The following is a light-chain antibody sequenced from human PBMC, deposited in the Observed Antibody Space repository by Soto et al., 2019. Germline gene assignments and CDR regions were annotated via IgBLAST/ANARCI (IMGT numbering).Light chain of an antibody. J-gene: IGKJ5*01. Sequence: ELVLTQSPATLSLSPGERATLSCRASQSVRYSFAWYQQKPGQAPRLLSYDASNRPTGIPARFSRSGSGTDCTITISLLEPEDFAVYYCPQRSLWPRITFGQGNRVDIK. CDR1: QSVRYS. CDR2: DAS. CDR3: PQRSLWPRIT. V-gene: IGKV3-11*01.